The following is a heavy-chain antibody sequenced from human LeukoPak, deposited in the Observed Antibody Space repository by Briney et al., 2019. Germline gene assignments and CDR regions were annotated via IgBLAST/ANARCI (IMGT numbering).Heavy chain of an antibody. J-gene: IGHJ4*02. D-gene: IGHD3-22*01. Sequence: ASVKVSCKASGYTFTSYGISWVRQAPGQGLEWMGWISAYNGNTNYAQKLQGRVTMTTDTSTSTAYMELRSLRAEDTAVYYCAKRAYDSSGYYYYFDYWGQGTLVTVSS. V-gene: IGHV1-18*01. CDR3: AKRAYDSSGYYYYFDY. CDR1: GYTFTSYG. CDR2: ISAYNGNT.